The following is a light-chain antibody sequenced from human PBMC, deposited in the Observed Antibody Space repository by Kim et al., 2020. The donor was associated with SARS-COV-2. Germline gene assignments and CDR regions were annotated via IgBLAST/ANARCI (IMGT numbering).Light chain of an antibody. CDR3: QQYDNLPLF. Sequence: DIQMTQSPSSLSASVGDRVTITCQASQDISNYLNWYQQKPGKAPKLLIYDASNLETGVPSRFSGSGSGTDFTFTISSLQPEDIATYYCQQYDNLPLFLGGGTKVDIK. V-gene: IGKV1-33*01. CDR1: QDISNY. J-gene: IGKJ4*01. CDR2: DAS.